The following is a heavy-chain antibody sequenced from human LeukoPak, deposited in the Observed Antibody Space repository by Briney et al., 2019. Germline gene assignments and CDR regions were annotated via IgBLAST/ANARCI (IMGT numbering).Heavy chain of an antibody. CDR3: AKTYGDYAFSYYMDV. CDR2: INQGGSVK. CDR1: GFTFRSYW. D-gene: IGHD4-17*01. J-gene: IGHJ6*03. Sequence: PGGSLRLSCAASGFTFRSYWMSWVRQAPGKGLEWVANINQGGSVKYYVDSVKGRFTISRDDAKNSLYVQMNSLRDEDTAVYYCAKTYGDYAFSYYMDVWGKGTTVTVSS. V-gene: IGHV3-7*01.